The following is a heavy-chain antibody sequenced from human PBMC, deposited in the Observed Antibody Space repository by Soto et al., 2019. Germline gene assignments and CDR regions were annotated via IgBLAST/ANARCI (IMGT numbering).Heavy chain of an antibody. V-gene: IGHV4-39*01. CDR3: ARRSQLTAGAFDI. CDR1: GGSISSSSYY. D-gene: IGHD7-27*01. Sequence: SETLSLTCTVSGGSISSSSYYWGWIRQPPGKGLEWIGSIYYSGSTYYNPSLKSRVTISVDTSKNQFSLKLSSVTAADTAVYYCARRSQLTAGAFDIWGQGTMVTVSS. J-gene: IGHJ3*02. CDR2: IYYSGST.